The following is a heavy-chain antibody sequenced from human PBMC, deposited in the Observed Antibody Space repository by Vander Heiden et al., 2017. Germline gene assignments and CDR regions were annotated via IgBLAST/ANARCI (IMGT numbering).Heavy chain of an antibody. D-gene: IGHD2-2*01. CDR2: ITGSGNRA. CDR1: GFTFGSYA. V-gene: IGHV3-23*01. Sequence: EVHLLESGGGLVQPGEYLRLSCVGSGFTFGSYALSWVRQAPGKGLQWVSAITGSGNRAYYAESVKGRFTISRDNSKKTLYLQMRSLRAEDTAIYYCAKDAAAFLHSWGQGTLVTVSS. J-gene: IGHJ4*02. CDR3: AKDAAAFLHS.